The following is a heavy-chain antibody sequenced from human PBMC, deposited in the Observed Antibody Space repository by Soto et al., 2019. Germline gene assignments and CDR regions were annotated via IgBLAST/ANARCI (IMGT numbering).Heavy chain of an antibody. J-gene: IGHJ6*02. CDR2: IYYSGST. CDR3: RGEGSYRHYYYYYGMDV. Sequence: SETLSLTCTVSGGSISSSSYYWGWIRQPPGKGLEWIGSIYYSGSTYYNPSLKSRVTISVDTSKNQFFLKLSSVTAADTAVYYCRGEGSYRHYYYYYGMDVWGQGTTVTVSS. CDR1: GGSISSSSYY. V-gene: IGHV4-39*01. D-gene: IGHD3-10*01.